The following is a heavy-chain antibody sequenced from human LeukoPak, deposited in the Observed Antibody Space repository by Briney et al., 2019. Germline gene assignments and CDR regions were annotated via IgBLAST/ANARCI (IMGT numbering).Heavy chain of an antibody. CDR2: IWYDGSNK. J-gene: IGHJ6*02. CDR3: ARGYGDKASNLYYYYGMDV. CDR1: GFTFSSYG. Sequence: GGSLRLSCAASGFTFSSYGMHWVHQAPGKGLEWVAVIWYDGSNKYYADSVKGRFTISRDNSKNTLYLQMNSLRAEDTAVYYCARGYGDKASNLYYYYGMDVWGQGTTVTVSS. D-gene: IGHD4-17*01. V-gene: IGHV3-33*01.